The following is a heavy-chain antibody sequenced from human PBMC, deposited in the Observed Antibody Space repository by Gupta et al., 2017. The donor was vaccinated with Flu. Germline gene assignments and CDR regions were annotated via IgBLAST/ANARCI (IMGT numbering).Heavy chain of an antibody. J-gene: IGHJ6*03. CDR1: GLTFSSYG. Sequence: QLQLVESGGGVVQFGTSLRPSCPASGLTFSSYGMPWVRQAPDKGLGWVADIASDGMHKDYADSVRGRFTISRDNSKNTLSLEMDSLRVEDTAVYYCAKDGPWTASCPYYCYYMDVWGKGTTVTVSS. CDR2: IASDGMHK. D-gene: IGHD2-2*01. V-gene: IGHV3-30*18. CDR3: AKDGPWTASCPYYCYYMDV.